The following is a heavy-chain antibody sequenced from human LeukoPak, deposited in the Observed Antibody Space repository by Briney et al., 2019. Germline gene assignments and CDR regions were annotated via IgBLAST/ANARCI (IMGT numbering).Heavy chain of an antibody. Sequence: GSLRDSRVVSDFTFDDYAVHWVRQAPGKGLGCVSYIGGYGALTYYTDSAQCRFTISRDNSNISLYLQMNSPRTEDTALYYCAKTPPASGRWGQGTLVTASS. CDR3: AKTPPASGR. D-gene: IGHD1-14*01. CDR1: DFTFDDYA. J-gene: IGHJ4*02. V-gene: IGHV3-43*02. CDR2: IGGYGALT.